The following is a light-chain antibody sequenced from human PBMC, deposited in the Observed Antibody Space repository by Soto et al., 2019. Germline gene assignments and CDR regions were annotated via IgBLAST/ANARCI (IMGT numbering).Light chain of an antibody. Sequence: EIVLTQSPGTLSLSPGERATLSCRASQSVSSSYLAWYQQKPGQAPRLLIYGASSRATGIPGRFSGSGSGTDFTLTISSLEPEDFAVYYCQQRSNWPQITFGQGTRLEIK. CDR1: QSVSSSY. CDR3: QQRSNWPQIT. V-gene: IGKV3D-20*02. J-gene: IGKJ5*01. CDR2: GAS.